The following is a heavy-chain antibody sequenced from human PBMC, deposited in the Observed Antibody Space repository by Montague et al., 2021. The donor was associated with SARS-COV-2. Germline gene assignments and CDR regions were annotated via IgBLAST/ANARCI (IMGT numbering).Heavy chain of an antibody. J-gene: IGHJ3*02. CDR2: FSYSEST. V-gene: IGHV4-39*01. D-gene: IGHD3-22*01. CDR3: ASPTDYYGSSGSDAFDI. CDR1: GGSISTSSYY. Sequence: SETLSLTCTVSGGSISTSSYYWGWIRQPPGKGLEWIGSFSYSESTYYNPSLKSRVTISVDTSKNQFSLKLSSVTAADTAVYYCASPTDYYGSSGSDAFDIWGQGTMVTVSS.